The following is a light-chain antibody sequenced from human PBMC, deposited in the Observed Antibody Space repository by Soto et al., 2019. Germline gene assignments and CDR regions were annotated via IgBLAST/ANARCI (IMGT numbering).Light chain of an antibody. CDR2: DAS. CDR3: QQRASWPLT. CDR1: QSVSSY. Sequence: EIVLTQSPATFSASPGERATLSCRASQSVSSYLARNQQKPGQSPRLLVYDASNRATGIPVRFSGSGSGPEFTLAISSLEPEDFAVYLCQQRASWPLTFGGGTRVEIK. J-gene: IGKJ4*01. V-gene: IGKV3-11*01.